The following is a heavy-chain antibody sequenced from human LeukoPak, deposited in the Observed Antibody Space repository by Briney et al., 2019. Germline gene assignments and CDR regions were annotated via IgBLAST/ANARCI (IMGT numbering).Heavy chain of an antibody. V-gene: IGHV3-21*01. J-gene: IGHJ4*02. Sequence: GGSLRLSCAASGFRFTDYTMNWVRQAPGKGLEWVSSVSFSSTYIYYADSVKGRFTVSRDNAKNSLYLQMNSLGDGDTAVYYCARQRLGYYLDSWGQGTLLTVSS. D-gene: IGHD5-24*01. CDR1: GFRFTDYT. CDR3: ARQRLGYYLDS. CDR2: VSFSSTYI.